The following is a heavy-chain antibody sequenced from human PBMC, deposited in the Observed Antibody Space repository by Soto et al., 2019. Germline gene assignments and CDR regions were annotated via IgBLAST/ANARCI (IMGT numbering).Heavy chain of an antibody. Sequence: SETLSLTCAVYGGSFSGYYWSWIRQPPGKGLEWIGEINHSGSTNYNPSLKSRVTISVDTSKNQFSLKLSSVTAADTAVYYCARGRSAPYIYGSGSSGRSAFDIWGQGTMVTVSS. CDR1: GGSFSGYY. J-gene: IGHJ3*02. D-gene: IGHD3-10*01. CDR3: ARGRSAPYIYGSGSSGRSAFDI. V-gene: IGHV4-34*01. CDR2: INHSGST.